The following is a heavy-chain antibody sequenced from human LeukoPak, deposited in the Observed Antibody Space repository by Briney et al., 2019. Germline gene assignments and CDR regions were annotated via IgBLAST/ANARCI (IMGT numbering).Heavy chain of an antibody. CDR1: GYTFTGYY. J-gene: IGHJ4*02. CDR3: ARDYCSSTSCFSTDY. D-gene: IGHD2-2*01. CDR2: INPNSGGT. V-gene: IGHV1-2*02. Sequence: APVKVSCKASGYTFTGYYMHWVRQAPGQGLEWMGWINPNSGGTNYAQKFQGRVTMTRDTSISTAYMELSRLRSDDTAVYYCARDYCSSTSCFSTDYWGQGTLVTVSS.